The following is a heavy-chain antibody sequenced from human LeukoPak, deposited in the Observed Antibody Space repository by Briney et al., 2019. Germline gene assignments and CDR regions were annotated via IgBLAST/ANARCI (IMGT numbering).Heavy chain of an antibody. CDR1: GGSISSGGYY. J-gene: IGHJ4*02. CDR2: IYYSGST. V-gene: IGHV4-31*03. D-gene: IGHD3-9*01. CDR3: ARVGLNYDILTGYYDYFDY. Sequence: SETLSLTCTVSGGSISSGGYYWSWIRQHPGKGLEWIGYIYYSGSTYYNPSLKSRVTISVDTSKNQFSLKLSSVTAADTAVYYCARVGLNYDILTGYYDYFDYWGQGTLVTVSS.